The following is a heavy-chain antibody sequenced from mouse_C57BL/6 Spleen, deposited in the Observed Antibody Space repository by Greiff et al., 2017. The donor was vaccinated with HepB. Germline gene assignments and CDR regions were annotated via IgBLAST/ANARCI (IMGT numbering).Heavy chain of an antibody. CDR2: IDPSDSET. CDR1: GYTFTSYW. Sequence: QVQLQQSGAELVRPGSSVKLSCKASGYTFTSYWMHWVKQRPIQGLEWIGNIDPSDSETHYNQKFKDKATLTVDKSSSTAYMQLSSLTSEDSAVYYCAREVRDYENYAMDYWGQGTSVTVSS. D-gene: IGHD2-4*01. J-gene: IGHJ4*01. V-gene: IGHV1-52*01. CDR3: AREVRDYENYAMDY.